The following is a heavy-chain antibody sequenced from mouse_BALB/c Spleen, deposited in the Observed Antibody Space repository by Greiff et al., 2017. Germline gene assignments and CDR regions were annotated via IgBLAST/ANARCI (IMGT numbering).Heavy chain of an antibody. CDR3: ARELTGAQYYAMDY. V-gene: IGHV7-3*02. Sequence: EVKLVESGGGLVQPGGSLRLSCATSGFTFTDYYMSWVRQPPGKALEWLGFIRNKANGYTTEYSASVKGRFTISRDNSQSILYLQMNTLRAEDSATYYCARELTGAQYYAMDYWGQGTSVTVSS. CDR1: GFTFTDYY. D-gene: IGHD4-1*01. CDR2: IRNKANGYTT. J-gene: IGHJ4*01.